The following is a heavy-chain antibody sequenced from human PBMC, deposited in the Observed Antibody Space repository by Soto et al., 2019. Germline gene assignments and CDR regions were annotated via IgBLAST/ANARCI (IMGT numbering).Heavy chain of an antibody. CDR3: AREDQDYYDSSGSRFDY. V-gene: IGHV1-69*04. CDR2: IIPILGIA. CDR1: GGTFSSYT. J-gene: IGHJ4*02. Sequence: SVKVSCKASGGTFSSYTISWVRQAPGQGLEWMGRIIPILGIANYAQKFQGRVTITADKSTSTAYMELSSLRSEDTAVYYCAREDQDYYDSSGSRFDYWGQGTLVTVSS. D-gene: IGHD3-22*01.